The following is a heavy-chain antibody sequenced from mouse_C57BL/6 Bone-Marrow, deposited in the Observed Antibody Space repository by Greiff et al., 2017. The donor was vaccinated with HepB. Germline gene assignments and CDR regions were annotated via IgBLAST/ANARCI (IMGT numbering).Heavy chain of an antibody. CDR1: GYTFTSYW. Sequence: QVQLQQPGAELVKPGASVKLSCKASGYTFTSYWMHWVKQRPGQGLEWIGMIHPNSGSTNYNEKFKSKATLTVDKSSSTAYMQLSSLTSEDSAVYYCARYGYCSYWYFDVWGTGTTVTVSS. J-gene: IGHJ1*03. D-gene: IGHD2-2*01. CDR3: ARYGYCSYWYFDV. V-gene: IGHV1-64*01. CDR2: IHPNSGST.